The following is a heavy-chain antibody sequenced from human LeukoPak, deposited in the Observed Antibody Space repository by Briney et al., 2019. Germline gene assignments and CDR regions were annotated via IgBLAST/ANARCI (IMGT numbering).Heavy chain of an antibody. CDR1: RGSISSYY. CDR2: IYYGGST. CDR3: ASLGGSGSWNFGY. D-gene: IGHD3-10*01. Sequence: PSETLSLTCAVSRGSISSYYWSWLRQSPGKGLEWIGYIYYGGSTNYTPSLKSRATISLDTSKNQFSLRLSSVTAADTAVYYCASLGGSGSWNFGYWGQGALVTVSS. V-gene: IGHV4-59*01. J-gene: IGHJ4*02.